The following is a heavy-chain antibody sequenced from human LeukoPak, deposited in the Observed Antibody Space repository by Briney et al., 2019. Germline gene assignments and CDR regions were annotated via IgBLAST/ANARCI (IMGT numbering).Heavy chain of an antibody. CDR2: IYYSGST. J-gene: IGHJ5*02. CDR1: GGSISSYY. V-gene: IGHV4-59*01. CDR3: ARAGGGSSSRFDP. D-gene: IGHD6-6*01. Sequence: PSETLSLTCTVSGGSISSYYWSWIRQPPGKGLEWIGYIYYSGSTNYNPSLKSRVTISVDTSKNQFSLKLSSVTAADTAVYYCARAGGGSSSRFDPWGQGTLVTVSS.